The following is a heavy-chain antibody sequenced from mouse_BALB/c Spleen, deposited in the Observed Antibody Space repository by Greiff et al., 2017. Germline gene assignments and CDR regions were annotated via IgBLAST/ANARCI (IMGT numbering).Heavy chain of an antibody. J-gene: IGHJ4*01. CDR3: ARSQGYDVYYAMDY. Sequence: VQLQQSGPGLVQPSQCLSITCTASGFSLTSYGVHWVRQSPGKGLEWLGVIWSGGSTDYNAAFISRLSISKDNSKSQVFFKMNSLQANDTAMYYCARSQGYDVYYAMDYWGQGTSVTVSA. CDR1: GFSLTSYG. D-gene: IGHD2-2*01. V-gene: IGHV2-2*02. CDR2: IWSGGST.